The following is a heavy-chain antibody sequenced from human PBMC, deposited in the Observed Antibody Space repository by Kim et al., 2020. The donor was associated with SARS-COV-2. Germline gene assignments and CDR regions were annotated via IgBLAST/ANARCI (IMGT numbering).Heavy chain of an antibody. J-gene: IGHJ4*02. Sequence: SVKGRFTISRDNSKHTVYLQMNSRRAEDTAVYYCAREGYYGSGSYGNPSYWGQGTLVTVSS. CDR3: AREGYYGSGSYGNPSY. D-gene: IGHD3-10*01. V-gene: IGHV3-30*07.